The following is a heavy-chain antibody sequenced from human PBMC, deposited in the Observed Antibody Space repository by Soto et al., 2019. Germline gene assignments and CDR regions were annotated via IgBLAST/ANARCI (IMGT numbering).Heavy chain of an antibody. Sequence: QVQLVQSGAEVKKPGFSVKVSCKASGGTFSSYAITWVRQAPGQGLEWMGGIIPISTTTDYAQKFQGRVTITEDKSTSTAFLELSRLTYEDTAVYYCARVAGYYYAMDVWGQGTTVTVSS. J-gene: IGHJ6*02. D-gene: IGHD6-19*01. CDR1: GGTFSSYA. CDR3: ARVAGYYYAMDV. V-gene: IGHV1-69*06. CDR2: IIPISTTT.